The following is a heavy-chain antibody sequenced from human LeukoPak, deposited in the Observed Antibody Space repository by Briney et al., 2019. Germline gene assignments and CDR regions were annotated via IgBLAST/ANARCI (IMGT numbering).Heavy chain of an antibody. CDR1: GYTFTGYY. V-gene: IGHV1-2*02. CDR2: INPNSGGT. CDR3: ARSFYDSSGYAQEALDY. Sequence: ASVKVSCKASGYTFTGYYIHWVRQAPGQGLEWMGWINPNSGGTNYAQKFQGRVTMTRDTSISTAYMELSRLRSDDTAVYYCARSFYDSSGYAQEALDYWGQGTLVTVSS. J-gene: IGHJ4*02. D-gene: IGHD3-22*01.